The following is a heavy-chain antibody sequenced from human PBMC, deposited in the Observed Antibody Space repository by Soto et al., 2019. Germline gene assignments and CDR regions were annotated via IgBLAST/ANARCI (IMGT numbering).Heavy chain of an antibody. Sequence: EVQLVESGGGLVQPGRSLRLSCAASGFIFDNSGMHWVRQAPGKGLEWVSGISWNGGNIGYADSVRGRFSISRDNAKVSLFLQMDSLRPDDTAFYYCVKAGVRDLIVEVPVYFDNWGQGTLVTVSS. V-gene: IGHV3-9*01. J-gene: IGHJ4*02. D-gene: IGHD2-21*01. CDR1: GFIFDNSG. CDR3: VKAGVRDLIVEVPVYFDN. CDR2: ISWNGGNI.